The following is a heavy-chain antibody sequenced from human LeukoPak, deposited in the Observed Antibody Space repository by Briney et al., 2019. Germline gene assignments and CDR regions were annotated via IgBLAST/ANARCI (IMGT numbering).Heavy chain of an antibody. CDR3: ARDGESRGYYSYYYGMDV. V-gene: IGHV1-2*02. J-gene: IGHJ6*02. CDR1: GYTFTSSG. D-gene: IGHD3-10*01. CDR2: LNPDSGVT. Sequence: GASVKVSCTASGYTFTSSGISWVRQAPGQGLEWMGWLNPDSGVTLYAQRFPGRVTMTRDTSISTAYMDLSRLRSDDAAVYYCARDGESRGYYSYYYGMDVWGQGTTVAVPS.